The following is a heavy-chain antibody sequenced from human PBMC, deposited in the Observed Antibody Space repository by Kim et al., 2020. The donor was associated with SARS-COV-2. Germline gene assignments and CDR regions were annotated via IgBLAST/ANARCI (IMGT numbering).Heavy chain of an antibody. D-gene: IGHD5-12*01. J-gene: IGHJ3*02. V-gene: IGHV3-30*18. CDR1: GFTFNNYG. Sequence: GGSLRLSCVASGFTFNNYGMHWVRLVPGRGLEWVGVISYDSNNEYYGDSVKGRFAISRDYSLNRMYLQMNSLRVEDTALYYCAKCVRAYSGYDLIDALDI. CDR3: AKCVRAYSGYDLIDALDI. CDR2: ISYDSNNE.